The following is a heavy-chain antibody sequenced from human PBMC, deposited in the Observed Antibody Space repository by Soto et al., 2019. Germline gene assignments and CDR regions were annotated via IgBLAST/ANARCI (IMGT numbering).Heavy chain of an antibody. CDR3: ARVPYYDSSAFYFYFDS. D-gene: IGHD3-22*01. V-gene: IGHV4-59*01. CDR2: IYYSGTT. CDR1: GGSISSYY. J-gene: IGHJ4*02. Sequence: PSETLSLTCTVSGGSISSYYWSWIRQPPGKGLEWIGYIYYSGTTSYNPSLKSRVTISVDTSKNQFSLKLSSVTAADTAVYFCARVPYYDSSAFYFYFDSWGQGTLVTVSS.